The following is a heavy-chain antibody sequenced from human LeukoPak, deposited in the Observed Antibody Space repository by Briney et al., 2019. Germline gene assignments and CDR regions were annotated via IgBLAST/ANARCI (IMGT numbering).Heavy chain of an antibody. Sequence: GGSLRLSCAASGFTFSSYEMNCVRQAPGKGLEWVSYISSSGSTIYYADSVKGRFTISRDNAKNSLYLQMNSLRAEDTAVYYCAELGITMIGGVWGKGTTVTISS. CDR3: AELGITMIGGV. D-gene: IGHD3-10*02. CDR1: GFTFSSYE. V-gene: IGHV3-48*03. J-gene: IGHJ6*04. CDR2: ISSSGSTI.